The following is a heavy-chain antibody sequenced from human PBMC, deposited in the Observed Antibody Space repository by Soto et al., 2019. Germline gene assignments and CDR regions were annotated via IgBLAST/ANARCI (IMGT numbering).Heavy chain of an antibody. CDR1: GFTFSSYS. CDR3: ARDSGRFGEASFDY. V-gene: IGHV3-21*01. J-gene: IGHJ4*02. Sequence: GGSLRLSCAASGFTFSSYSMNWVRQAPGKGLEWVSSISSSSSYIYYADSVKGRFTISRDNAKNSLYLQMNSLRAEDTAVYYCARDSGRFGEASFDYWGQGTLVTVSS. D-gene: IGHD3-10*01. CDR2: ISSSSSYI.